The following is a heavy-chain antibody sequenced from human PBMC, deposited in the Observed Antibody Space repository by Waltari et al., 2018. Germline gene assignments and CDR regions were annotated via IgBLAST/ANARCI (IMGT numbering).Heavy chain of an antibody. V-gene: IGHV1-69*13. J-gene: IGHJ6*01. CDR3: ARSYYYDSSGYNTQYYYYYYGMDV. D-gene: IGHD3-22*01. Sequence: QVQLVQSGAEVKKPGSSVKVSCKASGGTFSSYAISWVRQAPGQGLEWMGGIIPICGTANYAQKFQGRVTITADESTSTAYMELSSLRSEDTAVYYCARSYYYDSSGYNTQYYYYYYGMDVWGQGTTVTVSS. CDR2: IIPICGTA. CDR1: GGTFSSYA.